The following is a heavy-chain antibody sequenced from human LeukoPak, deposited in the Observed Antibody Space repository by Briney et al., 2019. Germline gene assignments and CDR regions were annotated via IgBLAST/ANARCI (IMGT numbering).Heavy chain of an antibody. CDR3: ARLYYYDSSGPPL. Sequence: KPSETLSLTCSVSGGSISTSNYYWGWIRQPPGKGLEWIANIYYNGRTYYNPSLKSRVTISMDTSKNQFSLKLSSVTAADTAVYYCARLYYYDSSGPPLWGQGTLVTVSS. CDR1: GGSISTSNYY. V-gene: IGHV4-39*01. J-gene: IGHJ4*02. CDR2: IYYNGRT. D-gene: IGHD3-22*01.